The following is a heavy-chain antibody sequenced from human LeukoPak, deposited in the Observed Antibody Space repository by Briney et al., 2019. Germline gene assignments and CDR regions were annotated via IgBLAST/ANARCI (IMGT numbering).Heavy chain of an antibody. CDR2: ISSSSSYI. J-gene: IGHJ4*02. V-gene: IGHV3-21*01. CDR1: VFTFRSCW. D-gene: IGHD3-9*01. CDR3: ARGHRAIDSNPGGY. Sequence: GGSLSLSCAASVFTFRSCWMHWVRQVPGKGLEGVSSISSSSSYIYYADSVKGRFAISRDNAKNSLYLQRNSPTAEDTAVYYCARGHRAIDSNPGGYWGQGTLVTVSS.